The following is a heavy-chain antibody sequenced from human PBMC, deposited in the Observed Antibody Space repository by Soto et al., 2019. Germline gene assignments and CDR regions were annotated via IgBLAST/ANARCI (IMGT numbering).Heavy chain of an antibody. CDR3: ARLNTIFGVVTHFDY. J-gene: IGHJ4*02. Sequence: GGSLRLSCAASGFTVSSNYMSWVRQAPGKGLEWVSVIYSGGSTYYADSVKGRFTISRHNSKNTLYLQMNSLRAEDTAVYYCARLNTIFGVVTHFDYWGQGTLVTVSS. CDR1: GFTVSSNY. CDR2: IYSGGST. V-gene: IGHV3-53*04. D-gene: IGHD3-3*01.